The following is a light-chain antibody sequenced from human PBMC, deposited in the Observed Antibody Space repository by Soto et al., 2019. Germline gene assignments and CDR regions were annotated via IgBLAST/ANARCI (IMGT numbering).Light chain of an antibody. CDR2: DVT. J-gene: IGLJ1*01. CDR1: SSDVGGYIY. Sequence: QSVLTQPASVSGSPGQSITISCTGTSSDVGGYIYVSWYQQHPGKAPKLVIYDVTSRPSGVSYRFSGSKSGNTASLTISGLHAEDEADYYCSSYTTSSSYVFGTGTKLTVL. V-gene: IGLV2-14*01. CDR3: SSYTTSSSYV.